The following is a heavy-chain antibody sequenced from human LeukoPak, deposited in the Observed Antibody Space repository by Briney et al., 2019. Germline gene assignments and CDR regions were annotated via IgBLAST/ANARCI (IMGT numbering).Heavy chain of an antibody. D-gene: IGHD5-18*01. CDR1: GYTFTSYA. J-gene: IGHJ5*02. CDR3: ARALPHRRLMDTTMEQHWFDP. Sequence: ASVKVSCKASGYTFTSYAMNWVRQAPGQGLEWMGIINPSGGNTNYAQKFQGRVTMTRDMSTSTVYMGLSSLRSEDTAMYYCARALPHRRLMDTTMEQHWFDPWGQGTLVTVSS. CDR2: INPSGGNT. V-gene: IGHV1-46*01.